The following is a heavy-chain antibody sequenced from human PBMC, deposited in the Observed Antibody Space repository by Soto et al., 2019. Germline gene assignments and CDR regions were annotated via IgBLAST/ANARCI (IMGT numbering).Heavy chain of an antibody. D-gene: IGHD2-15*01. V-gene: IGHV4-31*03. CDR1: GGSISSGGYY. CDR2: IYYSGST. CDR3: ARASGIVVVVAATLGYYFDY. Sequence: QVQLQESGPGLVKPSQTLSLTCTVSGGSISSGGYYWSWIRQHPGKGLEWIGYIYYSGSTYSNPSLKRRVTISVDTSKNRFSLKLSSVTAADTAVYYCARASGIVVVVAATLGYYFDYWGQGTLVTVCS. J-gene: IGHJ4*02.